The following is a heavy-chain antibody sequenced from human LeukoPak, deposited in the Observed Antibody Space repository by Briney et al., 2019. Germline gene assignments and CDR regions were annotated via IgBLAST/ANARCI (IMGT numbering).Heavy chain of an antibody. CDR2: ISYDGSNK. V-gene: IGHV3-30-3*01. J-gene: IGHJ4*02. CDR3: ARDQTYDSSGYYHY. D-gene: IGHD3-22*01. Sequence: GGSLRLSCVVSGFTFSSYAMHWVRQAPGKGLEWVAVISYDGSNKYYADSVKGRFTISRDNSKNTLYLQMGSLRAEDTAVYYCARDQTYDSSGYYHYWGQGTLVTVSS. CDR1: GFTFSSYA.